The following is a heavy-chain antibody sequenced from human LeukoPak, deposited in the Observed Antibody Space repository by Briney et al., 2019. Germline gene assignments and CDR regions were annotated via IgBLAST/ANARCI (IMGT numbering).Heavy chain of an antibody. CDR3: ARDRSSSYTRDWFDP. Sequence: SATLSLICTVSGGSMSGFFWTWIRQAPGKGLEWIGYINYSGSTNYNPSLKSRVTMSIDTSKNQFSLKLNSVTAADTAVYYCARDRSSSYTRDWFDPWGQGVLVTVSS. J-gene: IGHJ5*02. CDR1: GGSMSGFF. V-gene: IGHV4-59*12. D-gene: IGHD6-13*01. CDR2: INYSGST.